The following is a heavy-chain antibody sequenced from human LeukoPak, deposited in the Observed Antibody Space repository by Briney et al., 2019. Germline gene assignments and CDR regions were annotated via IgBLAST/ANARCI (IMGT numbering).Heavy chain of an antibody. J-gene: IGHJ6*02. CDR1: GFTFSGFW. CDR3: ARDSYYRMDV. Sequence: PGGSLRLSCAASGFTFSGFWMHWVRQAPGKGLVWVSTIKTDGSSTTYAGSVKGRFTISRDNAKNTLYLQMNSLRAEDTAVYFCARDSYYRMDVWGQGTTVTVSS. V-gene: IGHV3-74*01. CDR2: IKTDGSST.